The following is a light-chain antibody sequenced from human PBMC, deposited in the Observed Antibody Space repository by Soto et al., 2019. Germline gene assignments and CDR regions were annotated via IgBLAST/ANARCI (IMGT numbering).Light chain of an antibody. CDR1: QSVSSN. CDR3: QQYNNWART. CDR2: GAS. Sequence: EIVIMESPATLSVSPGEKATLYCRASQSVSSNLAWYQQKPGQAPRLLIYGASTRATGIPARFSGSGSGTEFTLTISSLQSEDFAVYYCQQYNNWARTFGQGTKVDIK. J-gene: IGKJ1*01. V-gene: IGKV3-15*01.